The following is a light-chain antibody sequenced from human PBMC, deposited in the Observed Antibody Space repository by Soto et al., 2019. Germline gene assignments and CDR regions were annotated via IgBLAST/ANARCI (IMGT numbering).Light chain of an antibody. CDR2: GAS. J-gene: IGKJ1*01. CDR1: QSVSSSY. CDR3: QQYGSSPT. V-gene: IGKV3-20*01. Sequence: EIVLTQSPGTLSLSPGERATLSCRASQSVSSSYLAWYQQKPGQAPRLLIYGASSRATGIPDRFSGSGSGTAFTLTISRLEPEGFAVYYCQQYGSSPTFGQGTKVEIK.